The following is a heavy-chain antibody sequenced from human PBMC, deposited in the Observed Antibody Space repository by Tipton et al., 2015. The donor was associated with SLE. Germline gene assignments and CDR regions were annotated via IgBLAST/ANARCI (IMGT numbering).Heavy chain of an antibody. V-gene: IGHV4-31*03. D-gene: IGHD3-22*01. CDR3: ARGAITMSGGFDY. J-gene: IGHJ4*02. CDR1: GGSISSGGYY. Sequence: TLSLTCTVSGGSISSGGYYWSWIRQHPGKGLEWIGYIYYSGSTYYNPSLKSRVTISVDTSKDQFSLKLSSVTAADTAVYYCARGAITMSGGFDYWGQGTLVTVSS. CDR2: IYYSGST.